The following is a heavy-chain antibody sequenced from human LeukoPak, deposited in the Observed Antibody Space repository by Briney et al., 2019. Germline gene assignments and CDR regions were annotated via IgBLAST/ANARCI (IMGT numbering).Heavy chain of an antibody. CDR2: FDPEDGET. CDR1: GYALTELS. D-gene: IGHD4-17*01. V-gene: IGHV1-24*01. Sequence: ASVKVSCKVSGYALTELSMHRVRQAPGKGLEWMGGFDPEDGETIYAQKFQGRVTMTEDTSTDTAYMELSSLRSEDTAVYYCATTVTTNAFDIWGQGTMVTVSS. CDR3: ATTVTTNAFDI. J-gene: IGHJ3*02.